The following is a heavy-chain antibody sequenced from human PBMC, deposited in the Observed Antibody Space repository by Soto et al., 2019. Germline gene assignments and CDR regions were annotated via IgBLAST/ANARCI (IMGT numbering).Heavy chain of an antibody. Sequence: GGSLRLSCAASGFTFDDYAMHWVRQAPGKGLEWVSGISWNSGSIGYADSVKGRFTISRDNAKNSLYLQMNSLRAEDTALYYCAKGGLRYISVGLGGIWGQGTLVTVSS. V-gene: IGHV3-9*01. D-gene: IGHD3-9*01. CDR1: GFTFDDYA. J-gene: IGHJ4*02. CDR2: ISWNSGSI. CDR3: AKGGLRYISVGLGGI.